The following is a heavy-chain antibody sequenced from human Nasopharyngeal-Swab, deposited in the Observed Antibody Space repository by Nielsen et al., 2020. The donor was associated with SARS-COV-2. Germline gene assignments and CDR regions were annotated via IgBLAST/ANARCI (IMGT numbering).Heavy chain of an antibody. CDR3: ARDSDCGGDCYPYDAFDI. Sequence: GESLKISCAASGFTFSSSDMHWVRQAPGKGLEWVAVISYDGINKYYADSVKGRFTISRDNSKNTLYLQMNSLRAEDTAVYYCARDSDCGGDCYPYDAFDIWGQGTMVTVSS. CDR1: GFTFSSSD. V-gene: IGHV3-30-3*01. J-gene: IGHJ3*02. D-gene: IGHD2-21*02. CDR2: ISYDGINK.